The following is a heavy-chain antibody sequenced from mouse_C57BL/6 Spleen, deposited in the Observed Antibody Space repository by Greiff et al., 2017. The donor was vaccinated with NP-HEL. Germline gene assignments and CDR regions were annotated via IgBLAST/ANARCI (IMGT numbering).Heavy chain of an antibody. CDR3: ARFITKWGFAY. CDR2: IDPSDSYT. Sequence: QVQLQQPGAELVMPGASVKLSCKASGYTFTSYWMHWVKQRPGQGLEWIGEIDPSDSYTNYNQKFKGKSTLTVDKSSSTAYMQLSSLTSEDSAVYYCARFITKWGFAYWGQGTLVTVSA. J-gene: IGHJ3*01. D-gene: IGHD1-1*01. V-gene: IGHV1-69*01. CDR1: GYTFTSYW.